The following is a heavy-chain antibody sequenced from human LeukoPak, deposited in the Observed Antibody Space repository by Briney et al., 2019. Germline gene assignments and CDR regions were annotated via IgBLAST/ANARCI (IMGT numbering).Heavy chain of an antibody. CDR3: AKGAPYGSGSYPVDY. CDR2: ISYDGSNK. Sequence: GGSLRLSCAASGFTFSRYGMHWVRQASGKGLEWVALISYDGSNKYYADSVKGRFTISRDNSKNTLYLQMNSLRPEDTSVLYCAKGAPYGSGSYPVDYWGQGTLVTVSS. D-gene: IGHD3-10*01. CDR1: GFTFSRYG. J-gene: IGHJ4*02. V-gene: IGHV3-30*18.